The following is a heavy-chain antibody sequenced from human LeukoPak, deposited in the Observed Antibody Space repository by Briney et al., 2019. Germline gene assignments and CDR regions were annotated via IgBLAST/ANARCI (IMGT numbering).Heavy chain of an antibody. V-gene: IGHV3-9*01. Sequence: PGGSLRLSCAASGFTFDDYAMHWVRQAPGKGLEWVSGISWNSGSIGYADSVKGRFTISRDNSKNTLHLQMNSLRAEDTAVYYCASGTTVTTFDYWGQGTLVTVSS. CDR2: ISWNSGSI. J-gene: IGHJ4*02. CDR1: GFTFDDYA. CDR3: ASGTTVTTFDY. D-gene: IGHD4-17*01.